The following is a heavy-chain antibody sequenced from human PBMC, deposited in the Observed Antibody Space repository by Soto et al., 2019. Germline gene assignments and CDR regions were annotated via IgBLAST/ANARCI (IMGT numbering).Heavy chain of an antibody. CDR1: GFTFTGYH. D-gene: IGHD4-17*01. CDR3: AREGSTYGNYIDS. J-gene: IGHJ4*02. Sequence: QVQLVESGGGVVQPGRSLRLSCAASGFTFTGYHMHWVRQAPGKGLEWVAIIWNDGTKKYYADSVKGRFTRSRDKSKYTVYLQMNSLRAEDTAVYYCAREGSTYGNYIDSWGQGTLVTVS. CDR2: IWNDGTKK. V-gene: IGHV3-33*01.